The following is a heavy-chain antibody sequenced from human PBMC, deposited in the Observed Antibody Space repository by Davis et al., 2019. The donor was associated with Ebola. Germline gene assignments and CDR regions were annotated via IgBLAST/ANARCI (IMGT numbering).Heavy chain of an antibody. CDR1: GFTFSSYD. J-gene: IGHJ4*02. CDR2: IGTAGDT. CDR3: VTEVIILMTSDF. D-gene: IGHD2-8*02. V-gene: IGHV3-13*01. Sequence: GGSLRLSCAASGFTFSSYDMHWVRQATGKGLEWVSAIGTAGDTYYPGSVKGRFTISRENAKNSLYLQMNRLTTEDTAVYYCVTEVIILMTSDFWGQGSLVTVSS.